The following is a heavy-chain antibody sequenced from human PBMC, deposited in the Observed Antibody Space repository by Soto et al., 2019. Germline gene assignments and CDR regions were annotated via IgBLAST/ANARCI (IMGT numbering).Heavy chain of an antibody. Sequence: EVQLLESGGGLVQPGGSLRLSCAASGFTFSSYAMSWVRQAPGKGLEWVSAISGSGGSTYYADPVKGRFTISRDNSKSTPYLEMNSLRAEDTAVYYCAKDPIGIAATYFDYWGQGTLVTVSS. V-gene: IGHV3-23*01. CDR1: GFTFSSYA. CDR3: AKDPIGIAATYFDY. D-gene: IGHD6-13*01. J-gene: IGHJ4*02. CDR2: ISGSGGST.